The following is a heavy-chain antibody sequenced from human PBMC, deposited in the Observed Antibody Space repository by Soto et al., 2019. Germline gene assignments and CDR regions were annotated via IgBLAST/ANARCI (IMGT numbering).Heavy chain of an antibody. Sequence: PVNVSRKASGDSFSSYTISWVRQAPGQGLEWMGRIIPILGIANYAQKFQGRVTITADKSTSTAYMELSSLRSEDTAVYYCARAPRESSGYDSGYYYYMDVWGKGTTVTVSS. CDR2: IIPILGIA. D-gene: IGHD5-12*01. CDR1: GDSFSSYT. J-gene: IGHJ6*03. V-gene: IGHV1-69*02. CDR3: ARAPRESSGYDSGYYYYMDV.